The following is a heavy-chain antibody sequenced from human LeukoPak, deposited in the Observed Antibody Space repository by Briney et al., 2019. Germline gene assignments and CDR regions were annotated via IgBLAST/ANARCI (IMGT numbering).Heavy chain of an antibody. J-gene: IGHJ6*03. D-gene: IGHD3-10*01. V-gene: IGHV4-59*12. Sequence: SETLSLTCTVSGGSISSYYWSWIRQPPGKGLEWIGYIYYSGSTNYNPSLKSRVTISVDTSKSQFSLKLSSVTAADTAVYSCARGGGYYYMDVWDKGTTVTVSS. CDR2: IYYSGST. CDR1: GGSISSYY. CDR3: ARGGGYYYMDV.